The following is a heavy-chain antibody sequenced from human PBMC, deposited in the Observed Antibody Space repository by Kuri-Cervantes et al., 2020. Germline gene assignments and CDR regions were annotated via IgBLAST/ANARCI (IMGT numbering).Heavy chain of an antibody. V-gene: IGHV3-33*01. CDR2: IWYDGSNK. Sequence: GGSLRLSCAASGFTFSSYGMHWVRQAPGKGPEWVAVIWYDGSNKYYADSVKGRFTISRDNSKNTLYLQMNSLRAEDTAVYYCASLRGNVLRYFDWSSDAFDIWGQGTMVTVSS. J-gene: IGHJ3*02. D-gene: IGHD3-9*01. CDR1: GFTFSSYG. CDR3: ASLRGNVLRYFDWSSDAFDI.